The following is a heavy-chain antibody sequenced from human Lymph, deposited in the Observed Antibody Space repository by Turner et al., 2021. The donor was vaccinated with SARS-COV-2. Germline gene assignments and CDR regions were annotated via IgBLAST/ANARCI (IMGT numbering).Heavy chain of an antibody. V-gene: IGHV3-30*04. D-gene: IGHD3-10*01. CDR2: ISYDGSNK. Sequence: QVQLVESGGGVVQPGRSLSRFCAASGFTFSTYAIYCVRQDPGKGLEWVAVISYDGSNKYYADSVKGRFTISRDNSKNTLYLQMNSLRAEDTAVYYCARYASGGYFYYGMDVWGQGTTVTVSS. J-gene: IGHJ6*02. CDR3: ARYASGGYFYYGMDV. CDR1: GFTFSTYA.